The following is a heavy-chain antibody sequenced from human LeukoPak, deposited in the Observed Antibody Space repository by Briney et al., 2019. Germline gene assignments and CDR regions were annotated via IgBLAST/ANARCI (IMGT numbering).Heavy chain of an antibody. J-gene: IGHJ4*02. Sequence: SSETLSLTCAVYGGSFSGYYWSWIRQPPGKGLEWIGEINHSGSTNYNPSLKSRVTISVDTSKDQFSLKLSSVTAADTAVYYCARFPNCSGGSCYRRGKYYFDYWGQGTLVTVSS. CDR2: INHSGST. D-gene: IGHD2-15*01. CDR1: GGSFSGYY. V-gene: IGHV4-34*01. CDR3: ARFPNCSGGSCYRRGKYYFDY.